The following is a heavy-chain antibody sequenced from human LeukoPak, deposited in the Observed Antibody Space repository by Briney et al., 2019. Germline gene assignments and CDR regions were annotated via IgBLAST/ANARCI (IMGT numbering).Heavy chain of an antibody. CDR1: GGSFSGYY. D-gene: IGHD1-26*01. CDR2: INHSGST. V-gene: IGHV4-34*01. CDR3: ARDQNSLGDY. J-gene: IGHJ4*02. Sequence: SETLSLTCAVYGGSFSGYYWSWIRQPPGKGLEWIGEINHSGSTNYNPSLKSRVTISVDTSKNQFSLKLSSVTAADTAVYYCARDQNSLGDYWGQGTLVTVSS.